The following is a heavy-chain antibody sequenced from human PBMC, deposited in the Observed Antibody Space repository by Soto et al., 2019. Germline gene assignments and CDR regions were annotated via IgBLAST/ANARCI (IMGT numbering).Heavy chain of an antibody. CDR3: AREGGYSSSWYENYYYYGMDV. CDR2: ISGSGGST. CDR1: GFTFSSYA. Sequence: GGSLRLSCAASGFTFSSYAMSWVRQAPGKGLEWVSAISGSGGSTYYADSVKGRFTISRDNSKNSLYLQMNSLRAEDTAVYYCAREGGYSSSWYENYYYYGMDVWGQGTTVTVSS. V-gene: IGHV3-23*01. D-gene: IGHD6-13*01. J-gene: IGHJ6*02.